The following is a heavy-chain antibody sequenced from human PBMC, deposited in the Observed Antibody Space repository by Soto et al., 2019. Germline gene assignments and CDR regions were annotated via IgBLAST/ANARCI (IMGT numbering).Heavy chain of an antibody. D-gene: IGHD3-10*01. CDR1: CGSIRSYY. CDR2: FYHSGNS. CDR3: ARISXLDPYGFVNGGLHV. Sequence: SETLSLTCSVSCGSIRSYYWSWIRQSPEKGLEWIGYFYHSGNSNYNPSLKSRVTISVDTSKNQLYLSRRSVTAADTAVYFFARISXLDPYGFVNGGLHVWDEGTTVTASS. V-gene: IGHV4-59*01. J-gene: IGHJ6*04.